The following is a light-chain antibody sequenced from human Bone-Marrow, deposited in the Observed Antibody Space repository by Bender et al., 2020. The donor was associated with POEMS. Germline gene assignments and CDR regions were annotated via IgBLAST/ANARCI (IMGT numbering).Light chain of an antibody. J-gene: IGLJ1*01. V-gene: IGLV2-14*03. CDR2: DVS. CDR1: SSDVGGYNH. CDR3: SSFTSSSSLFV. Sequence: QSALTQPPSVSGSPGQSIAIACTGTSSDVGGYNHVSWYQQHPGRAPRLMIYDVSNRPSGVSNRFSGSKSGNTASLTISGLQAEDEADYYCSSFTSSSSLFVFGTGTEVTVL.